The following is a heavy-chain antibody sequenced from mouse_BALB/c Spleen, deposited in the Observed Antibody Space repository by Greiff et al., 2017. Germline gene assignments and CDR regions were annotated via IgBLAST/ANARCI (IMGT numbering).Heavy chain of an antibody. CDR1: GYTFTSYT. CDR3: ARWGTTVHYYAMDY. D-gene: IGHD1-1*01. J-gene: IGHJ4*01. V-gene: IGHV1-4*01. Sequence: QVQLQQSGAELARPGASVKMSCKASGYTFTSYTMHWVKQRPGQGLEWIGYINPSSGYTNYNQKFKDKATLTADKSSSTAYMQLSSLTSEDSAVYYCARWGTTVHYYAMDYWGQGTSVTVSS. CDR2: INPSSGYT.